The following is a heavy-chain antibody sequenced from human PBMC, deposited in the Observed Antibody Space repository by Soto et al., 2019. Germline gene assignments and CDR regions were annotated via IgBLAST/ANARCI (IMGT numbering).Heavy chain of an antibody. V-gene: IGHV3-33*01. CDR3: ARDEVPSFLIPSELDL. CDR1: GFKFSSYG. Sequence: QVQLVESGGGVVQPGRSLRLSCAAYGFKFSSYGMHWVRQAPGKGLEWVAIIWYDGSSEYYADSVKGRFTISRDNSKNTVYLQMNNLRVEDTGVYYCARDEVPSFLIPSELDLWGRGSLVSVSS. CDR2: IWYDGSSE. D-gene: IGHD1-7*01. J-gene: IGHJ5*02.